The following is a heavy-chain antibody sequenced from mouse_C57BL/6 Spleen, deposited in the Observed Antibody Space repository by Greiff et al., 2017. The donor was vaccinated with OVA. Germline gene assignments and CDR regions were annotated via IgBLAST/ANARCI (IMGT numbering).Heavy chain of an antibody. CDR2: ISYDGSN. CDR1: GYSITSGYY. D-gene: IGHD1-3*01. V-gene: IGHV3-6*01. CDR3: ARSGGGFAY. Sequence: ESGPGLVKPSQSLSLTCSVTGYSITSGYYWNWIRQFPGNKLEWMGYISYDGSNNYNPSLKNRISITRDTSKNQFFLKLNSVTNEDTATYYCARSGGGFAYWGQGTLVTVSA. J-gene: IGHJ3*01.